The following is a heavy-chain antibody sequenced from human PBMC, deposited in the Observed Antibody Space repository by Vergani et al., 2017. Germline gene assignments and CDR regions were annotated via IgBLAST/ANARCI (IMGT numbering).Heavy chain of an antibody. CDR3: ARDKSSAWSFDY. V-gene: IGHV1-3*01. CDR1: GFTFSSYA. J-gene: IGHJ4*02. D-gene: IGHD6-19*01. CDR2: INAGNGNT. Sequence: QVQLVESGGGVVQPGRSLRLSCAASGFTFSSYAMHWVRQAPGQRLEWMGWINAGNGNTKYSQKFQDRVTITRDTSASTAYMELSSLRSEDTAVFYCARDKSSAWSFDYWGQGTLVTVSS.